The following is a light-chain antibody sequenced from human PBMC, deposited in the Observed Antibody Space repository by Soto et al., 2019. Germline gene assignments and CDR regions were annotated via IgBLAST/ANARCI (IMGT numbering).Light chain of an antibody. Sequence: EKTLKTSPVTLSLSPGDIATLSCSSRQSVFSNLAWYQQGPGQAHRLLVDGASTRASAVPDRFSGSWSGTEFILTSSSLQSEDSAVHNCQQYDVWPALTLRGRTKGDIK. CDR1: QSVFSN. CDR2: GAS. CDR3: QQYDVWPALT. V-gene: IGKV3-15*01. J-gene: IGKJ4*02.